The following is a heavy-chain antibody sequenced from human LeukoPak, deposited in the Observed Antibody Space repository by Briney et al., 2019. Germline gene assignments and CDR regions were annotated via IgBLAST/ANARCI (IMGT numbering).Heavy chain of an antibody. V-gene: IGHV4-34*01. CDR1: GGSFSGYY. CDR2: INHSGST. D-gene: IGHD3-9*01. J-gene: IGHJ4*02. CDR3: ARGGLRYFDWLYGY. Sequence: SETLSLTCAVYGGSFSGYYWSWIRQPPGKGLEWIGEINHSGSTNYNPSHKSRVTISVDTSKNQFSLKLSSVTAADTAVYYCARGGLRYFDWLYGYWGQGTLVTVSS.